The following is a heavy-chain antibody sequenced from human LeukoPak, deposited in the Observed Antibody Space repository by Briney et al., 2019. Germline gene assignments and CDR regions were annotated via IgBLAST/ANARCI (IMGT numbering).Heavy chain of an antibody. J-gene: IGHJ4*02. D-gene: IGHD2-8*01. CDR3: ARSPGYCTNGVCYWNQSFDY. CDR2: ISAYNGNT. V-gene: IGHV1-18*01. Sequence: ASVKVSCKASGYTFTTYGITWVRQAPGQGLEWMGWISAYNGNTKYAQKLQGRVTMTTDTSTSTAYMELRSLRSHDTAVYYCARSPGYCTNGVCYWNQSFDYWGQGTLVTVSS. CDR1: GYTFTTYG.